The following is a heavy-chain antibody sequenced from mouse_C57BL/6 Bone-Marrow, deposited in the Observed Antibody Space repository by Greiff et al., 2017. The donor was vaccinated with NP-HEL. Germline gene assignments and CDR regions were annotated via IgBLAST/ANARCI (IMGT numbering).Heavy chain of an antibody. CDR2: ISSGGSYT. V-gene: IGHV5-6*01. J-gene: IGHJ4*01. CDR3: ARDPLYYYGSSPYAMDY. D-gene: IGHD1-1*01. CDR1: GFTFSSYG. Sequence: DVQLVESGGDLVKPGGSLKLSCAASGFTFSSYGMSWVRQTPDKRLEWVATISSGGSYTYYPDSVKGRFTISRDNAKNTLYLQMSSLKSEDTAMYYCARDPLYYYGSSPYAMDYWGQGTSVTVSS.